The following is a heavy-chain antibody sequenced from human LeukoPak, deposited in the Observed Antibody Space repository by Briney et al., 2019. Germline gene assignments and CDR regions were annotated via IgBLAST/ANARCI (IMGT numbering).Heavy chain of an antibody. CDR2: ITVSGGGT. CDR1: GFTFSSYA. V-gene: IGHV3-23*01. D-gene: IGHD3-9*01. J-gene: IGHJ4*02. Sequence: GGSLRLSCATSGFTFSSYAMSWVRQAPGKGLEWVSAITVSGGGTYYADTVKGRFTISRDNSKNTLFLQMNSLRAEDTAVYYCARRIDWSHDYWGQGTLVTVSS. CDR3: ARRIDWSHDY.